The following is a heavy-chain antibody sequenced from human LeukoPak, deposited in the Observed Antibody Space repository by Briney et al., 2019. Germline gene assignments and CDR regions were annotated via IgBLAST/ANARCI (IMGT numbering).Heavy chain of an antibody. V-gene: IGHV3-53*01. D-gene: IGHD5-18*01. CDR2: IYSGGST. CDR3: ARDSAETAAFDI. CDR1: GFTVSSNY. Sequence: PGGSLRLSCAASGFTVSSNYMSWVRQAPGEGLEWVSVIYSGGSTYYADSVKGRFTISRDNSKNTLYLQMNSLRAEDTAVYYCARDSAETAAFDIWGQGTMVTVSS. J-gene: IGHJ3*02.